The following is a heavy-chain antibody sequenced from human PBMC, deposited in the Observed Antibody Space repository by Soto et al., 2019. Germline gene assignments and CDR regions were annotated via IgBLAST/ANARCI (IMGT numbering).Heavy chain of an antibody. D-gene: IGHD2-2*01. CDR2: IIPISGTA. V-gene: IGHV1-69*01. CDR3: ARSQGSSTSLEIYYYYYYGMDV. CDR1: GGTFSSDA. Sequence: QVQLVQSGAEVKKPGSSVKVSCKASGGTFSSDAISWVRQAPGQGLEWMGGIIPISGTANYAQKFQGRVTITADESTSTGYMELSSLRSEDTAVYYCARSQGSSTSLEIYYYYYYGMDVCGQGTTVTVSS. J-gene: IGHJ6*02.